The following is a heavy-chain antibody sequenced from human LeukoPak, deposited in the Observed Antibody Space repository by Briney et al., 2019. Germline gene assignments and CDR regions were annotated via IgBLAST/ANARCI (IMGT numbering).Heavy chain of an antibody. D-gene: IGHD6-6*01. Sequence: GGSLRLSCAASGFTFTNYWMHWVRQAPGMGLVWVSRLPPDELGIIYADSVKGRFTVSGDNAKNTVYLQMNNLRVDDTAMYYCVGTIASRGSEYWGQGALVTVSS. CDR2: LPPDELGI. J-gene: IGHJ4*02. CDR3: VGTIASRGSEY. CDR1: GFTFTNYW. V-gene: IGHV3-74*01.